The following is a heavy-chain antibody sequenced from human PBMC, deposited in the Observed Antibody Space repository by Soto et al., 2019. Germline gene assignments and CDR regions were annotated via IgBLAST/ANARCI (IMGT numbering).Heavy chain of an antibody. D-gene: IGHD6-13*01. CDR1: GFTFSSYA. CDR2: ISGSGGST. Sequence: PGGSLRLSCAASGFTFSSYAMSWVRQSPGKRLEWVSAISGSGGSTYYADSVKGRFTISRDNSKNTLYLQMNSLRAEDTAVYYCAKDPIAAAADYYYGMDVWGQGTTVTVSS. V-gene: IGHV3-23*01. CDR3: AKDPIAAAADYYYGMDV. J-gene: IGHJ6*02.